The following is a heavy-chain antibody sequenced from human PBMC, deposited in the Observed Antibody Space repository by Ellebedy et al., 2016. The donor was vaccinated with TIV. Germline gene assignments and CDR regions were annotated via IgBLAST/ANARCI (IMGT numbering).Heavy chain of an antibody. CDR3: ARGFDGSGSYYYYGMDV. CDR2: MNPNSGNT. D-gene: IGHD3-10*01. J-gene: IGHJ6*02. V-gene: IGHV1-8*01. CDR1: GYTFTSYD. Sequence: AASVKVSCKASGYTFTSYDINWVRQATGHGLEWMGWMNPNSGNTGYAQKFQGRVTMTRNTSISTAYMELSSLRSEDTAVYYCARGFDGSGSYYYYGMDVWGQGTRVTVSS.